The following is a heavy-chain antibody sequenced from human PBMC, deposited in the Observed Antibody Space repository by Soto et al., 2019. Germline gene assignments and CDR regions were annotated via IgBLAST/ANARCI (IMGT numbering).Heavy chain of an antibody. J-gene: IGHJ4*01. D-gene: IGHD4-17*01. Sequence: YCPTSEFDIVSSALRWVRQAPGKGLEWVSAISGSGGSTYYADSVKGRFTISRDNSKNTLYLQMNSLRAEDTVVYYCAKESGTTVFTPVDYWG. CDR1: EFDIVSSA. CDR3: AKESGTTVFTPVDY. CDR2: ISGSGGST. V-gene: IGHV3-23*01.